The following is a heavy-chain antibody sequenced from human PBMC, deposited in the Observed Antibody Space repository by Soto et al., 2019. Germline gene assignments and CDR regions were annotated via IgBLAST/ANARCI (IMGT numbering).Heavy chain of an antibody. CDR3: ARVAYVWGSYRYTGRHFDY. V-gene: IGHV4-30-4*01. CDR1: GVSISSGDYY. J-gene: IGHJ4*02. Sequence: SETLSLTCTVSGVSISSGDYYWSWIRQPPGKGLEWIGYIYYSGSTYYNPSLKSRVTISVDTSKNQFSLKLSSVTAADTAVYYCARVAYVWGSYRYTGRHFDYWGQGTLVTVSS. CDR2: IYYSGST. D-gene: IGHD3-16*02.